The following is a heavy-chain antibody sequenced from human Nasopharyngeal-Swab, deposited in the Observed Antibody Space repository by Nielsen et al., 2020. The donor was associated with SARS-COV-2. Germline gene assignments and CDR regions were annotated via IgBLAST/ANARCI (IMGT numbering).Heavy chain of an antibody. D-gene: IGHD3-9*01. J-gene: IGHJ6*02. V-gene: IGHV3-21*01. CDR2: ISSSSSYI. CDR1: GFTFSSYN. Sequence: GESLKISCAASGFTFSSYNMNWVRQAPGKGLEWVSSISSSSSYIYYADSVKGRSTISRDNAKNSLYLQMNSLRAEDTAVYYCARGCVLTGPSCYYYGMDVWGQGTTVTVSS. CDR3: ARGCVLTGPSCYYYGMDV.